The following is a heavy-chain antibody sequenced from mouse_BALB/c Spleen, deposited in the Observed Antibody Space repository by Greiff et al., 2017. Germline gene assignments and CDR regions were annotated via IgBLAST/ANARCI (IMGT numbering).Heavy chain of an antibody. V-gene: IGHV5-4*02. J-gene: IGHJ3*01. CDR2: ISAGGSYT. D-gene: IGHD2-5*01. CDR1: GFTFSDYY. Sequence: EVQVVESGGGLVKPGGSLKLSCAASGFTFSDYYMYWVRQTPEKRLEWVAIISAGGSYTYYPDSVKGRFIISRDNAKNNLYLQISSLKSEDTAMYCSTRGFYYSNSWFAYWGQGTLVTVSA. CDR3: TRGFYYSNSWFAY.